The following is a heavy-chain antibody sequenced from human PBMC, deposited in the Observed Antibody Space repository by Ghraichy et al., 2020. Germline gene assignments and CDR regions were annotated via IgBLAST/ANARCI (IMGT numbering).Heavy chain of an antibody. J-gene: IGHJ4*02. CDR2: SNGDGSST. V-gene: IGHV3-74*01. Sequence: GSLRLSCAASGFTFSSSWMFWVRQAPGKGLVWVSRSNGDGSSTVYADSVKGRFTISRDNAKNTVYLQMNSLRAEETAVYYCARIGGSSPMDYWGQGTLVTVSS. CDR3: ARIGGSSPMDY. D-gene: IGHD6-6*01. CDR1: GFTFSSSW.